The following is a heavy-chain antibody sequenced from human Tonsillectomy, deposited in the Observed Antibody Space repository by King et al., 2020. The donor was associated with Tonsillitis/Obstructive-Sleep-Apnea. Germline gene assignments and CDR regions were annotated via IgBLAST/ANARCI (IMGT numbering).Heavy chain of an antibody. V-gene: IGHV1-46*01. CDR1: GYTFTSYY. CDR3: ARDRGGICLEDY. D-gene: IGHD1-1*01. CDR2: INPSGGST. Sequence: QLVQSGAEVKKPGASVKVSCKASGYTFTSYYMHWVRQAPGQGLEWMGIINPSGGSTSYAQKFQGRVTMTRDTSTSTVYMELSSLRSEETAVYYWARDRGGICLEDYWGQGTLVTVSS. J-gene: IGHJ4*02.